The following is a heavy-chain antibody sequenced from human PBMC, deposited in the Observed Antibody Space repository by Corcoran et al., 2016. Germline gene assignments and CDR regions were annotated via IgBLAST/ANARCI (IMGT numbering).Heavy chain of an antibody. D-gene: IGHD3-16*01. CDR2: INPSGGST. V-gene: IGHV1-46*03. CDR3: ASVHKSMITFGGYGMDV. CDR1: GYTFTSYY. Sequence: QVQLVQSGAEVKTPGASVKVSCKASGYTFTSYYMPWVRQAPGQGLEWMGIINPSGGSTSYAQKFQGRVTMTRDTSTSTVYMERRSLRAEDTAVYYCASVHKSMITFGGYGMDVWGQGTTVTVSS. J-gene: IGHJ6*02.